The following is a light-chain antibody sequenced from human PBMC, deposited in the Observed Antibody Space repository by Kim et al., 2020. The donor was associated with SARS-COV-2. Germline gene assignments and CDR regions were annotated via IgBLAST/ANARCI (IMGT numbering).Light chain of an antibody. J-gene: IGLJ2*01. CDR3: QAWDSSTVV. Sequence: VSPGQPASITCSGANLGDKYACWYQQKPGQSPVLVIYQDSKRPSGIPERFSGSNSGNTATLTISGTQAMDEADYYCQAWDSSTVVFGGGTQLTVL. CDR1: NLGDKY. CDR2: QDS. V-gene: IGLV3-1*01.